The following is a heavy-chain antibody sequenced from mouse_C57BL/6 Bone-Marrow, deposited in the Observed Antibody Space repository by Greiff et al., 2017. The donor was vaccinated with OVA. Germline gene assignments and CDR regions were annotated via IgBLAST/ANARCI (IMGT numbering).Heavy chain of an antibody. CDR1: GYTFTDYE. CDR3: TRGYSNYYAMDY. J-gene: IGHJ4*01. D-gene: IGHD2-5*01. V-gene: IGHV1-15*01. CDR2: IDPETGGT. Sequence: QVQLLQSGAELVRPGASVTLSCKASGYTFTDYEMHWVKQTPVHGLEWIGAIDPETGGTAYNQKFKGKAILTADKSSSTAYMELRSLTSEDSAVYYCTRGYSNYYAMDYWGQGTSVTVSS.